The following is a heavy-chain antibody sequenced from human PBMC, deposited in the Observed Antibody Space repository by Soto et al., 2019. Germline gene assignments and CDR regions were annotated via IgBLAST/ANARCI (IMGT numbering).Heavy chain of an antibody. Sequence: FLRLPYAASWCTFSGHARSRVRQAPGKGLEWVSAISGSGGSTYYADSVKGRFTISRDNSKNTLYLQMNSLRAEDTAVSYCAKGYSSADYWGQGPLVTVS. D-gene: IGHD6-25*01. CDR3: AKGYSSADY. CDR1: WCTFSGHA. CDR2: ISGSGGST. J-gene: IGHJ4*02. V-gene: IGHV3-23*01.